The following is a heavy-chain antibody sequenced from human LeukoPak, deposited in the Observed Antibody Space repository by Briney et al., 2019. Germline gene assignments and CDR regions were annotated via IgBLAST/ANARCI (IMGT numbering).Heavy chain of an antibody. CDR2: IKQDGSNI. Sequence: GVPLRLSCAASVFNFNSYWMIWVRQAPGKGLECVANIKQDGSNIYFVDSVKGRFTISRDNAKNSLYLQMNSLRGEDPAVYYCARARYGSGGYFFDFWGQGTLVTVSS. J-gene: IGHJ4*02. V-gene: IGHV3-7*04. D-gene: IGHD3-10*01. CDR1: VFNFNSYW. CDR3: ARARYGSGGYFFDF.